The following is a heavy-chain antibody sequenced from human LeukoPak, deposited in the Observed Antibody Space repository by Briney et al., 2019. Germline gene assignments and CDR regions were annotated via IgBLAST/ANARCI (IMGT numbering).Heavy chain of an antibody. CDR1: GGTFSSYA. J-gene: IGHJ3*02. Sequence: EASVKVSCKASGGTFSSYAISWVRQAPGQGLEWMGRIIPILGTANYAQKFQGRVTITADESTSTAYMELSSLRSEDTAVYYCARPNRDSTYSSSWSNIDAFDIWGQGTMVTVSS. D-gene: IGHD6-13*01. CDR3: ARPNRDSTYSSSWSNIDAFDI. CDR2: IIPILGTA. V-gene: IGHV1-69*11.